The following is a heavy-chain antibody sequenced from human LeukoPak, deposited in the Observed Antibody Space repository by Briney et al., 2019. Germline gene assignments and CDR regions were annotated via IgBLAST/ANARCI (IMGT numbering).Heavy chain of an antibody. V-gene: IGHV4-34*01. J-gene: IGHJ4*02. Sequence: PSETLSLTCAVYGGSFSGYYWSWIRQPPGKGLEWIGEINHSGSTNYNPSLKSRVTISVDTSKNQFSLKLSSVTAAYTAVYYCASGLLGRVIPPDFDYWGQGTLVTVSS. CDR2: INHSGST. CDR1: GGSFSGYY. D-gene: IGHD3-16*02. CDR3: ASGLLGRVIPPDFDY.